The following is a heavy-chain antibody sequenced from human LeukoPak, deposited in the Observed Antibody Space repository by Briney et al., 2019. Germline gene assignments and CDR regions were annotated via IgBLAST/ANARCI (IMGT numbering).Heavy chain of an antibody. CDR1: GFTVSSNY. D-gene: IGHD4-17*01. CDR2: IYSGGST. CDR3: ARGEYGDYLDY. Sequence: PGGSLRLSCAASGFTVSSNYMSWVRQAPGKGLEWVSVIYSGGSTYYADSVKGRFTISRDNSKNTLYLQMNSLRAEDTAVYYCARGEYGDYLDYWDQGTLVTVSS. V-gene: IGHV3-66*02. J-gene: IGHJ4*02.